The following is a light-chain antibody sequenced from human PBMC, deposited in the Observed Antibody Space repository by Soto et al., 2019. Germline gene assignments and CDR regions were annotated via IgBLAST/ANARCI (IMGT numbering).Light chain of an antibody. V-gene: IGLV2-14*03. CDR2: DVN. Sequence: QSVLTQPASVSGSPGQSITISCTGTSSDIDAYNFVSWYQQHPGKAPKLMLYDVNIRPSGVSNRFSGSKSGNTASLTISGRQVEDEADYYCTSWTTSTTMIFGGGTKVIVL. CDR1: SSDIDAYNF. CDR3: TSWTTSTTMI. J-gene: IGLJ2*01.